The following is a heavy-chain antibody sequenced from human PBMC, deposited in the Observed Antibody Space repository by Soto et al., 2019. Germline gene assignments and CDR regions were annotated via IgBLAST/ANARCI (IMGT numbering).Heavy chain of an antibody. CDR3: ARESADYYSMDV. V-gene: IGHV3-53*01. Sequence: LRLSCAASGFTVSSNYMSWVRQAPGKGLEWVSVIYSGGSTYYADSVKGRFTISRDNSKNTLYLQMNSLRAEDTAVYYCARESADYYSMDVWGQGTTVTVSS. CDR2: IYSGGST. CDR1: GFTVSSNY. J-gene: IGHJ6*02.